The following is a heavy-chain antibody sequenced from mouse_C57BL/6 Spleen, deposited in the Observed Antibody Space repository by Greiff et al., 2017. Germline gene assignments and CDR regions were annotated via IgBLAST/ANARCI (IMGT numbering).Heavy chain of an antibody. D-gene: IGHD1-1*01. J-gene: IGHJ3*01. Sequence: EVQRVESGGGLVKPGGSLKLSCAASGFTFSSYAMSWVRQTPEKRLEWVATISDGGSYTYYPDNVKGRFTISRDNAKNNLYLQMSHLKSEDTAMYYCARDGENYYGSSYGWFAYWGQGTLVTVSA. CDR2: ISDGGSYT. V-gene: IGHV5-4*01. CDR3: ARDGENYYGSSYGWFAY. CDR1: GFTFSSYA.